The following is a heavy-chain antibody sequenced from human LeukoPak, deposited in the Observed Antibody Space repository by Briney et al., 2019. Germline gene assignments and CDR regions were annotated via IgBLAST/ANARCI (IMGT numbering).Heavy chain of an antibody. V-gene: IGHV4-4*07. CDR1: GGSISTYY. CDR3: ARSRGDSSSSYDY. CDR2: TYISGTT. Sequence: IPSETLSLTCSVSGGSISTYYWSWIRQPAGKGLEWIGRTYISGTTNYNPSLKSRVTMSVDTSKNQLSLKLSSVTAADTAVYYCARSRGDSSSSYDYWGQGTLVTVSS. D-gene: IGHD6-13*01. J-gene: IGHJ4*02.